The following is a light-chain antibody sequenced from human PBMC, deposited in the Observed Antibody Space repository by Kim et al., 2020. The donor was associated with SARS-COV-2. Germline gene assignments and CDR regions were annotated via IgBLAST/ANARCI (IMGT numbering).Light chain of an antibody. Sequence: QSITSSCTGTSSDVGGYNDVSWYQRHPGKAPKLMIYDVSNRPSGVSNRFSGSKSGNTASLTISGLQAEDEADYYCSSYISSSTNYVFGSGTKVTVL. J-gene: IGLJ1*01. V-gene: IGLV2-14*03. CDR1: SSDVGGYND. CDR2: DVS. CDR3: SSYISSSTNYV.